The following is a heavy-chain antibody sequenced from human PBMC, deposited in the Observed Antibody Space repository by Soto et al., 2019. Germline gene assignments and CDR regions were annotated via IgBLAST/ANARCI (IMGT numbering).Heavy chain of an antibody. CDR2: ISYDGSNK. V-gene: IGHV3-30-3*01. D-gene: IGHD3-22*01. Sequence: QVQLVESGGGVVQPGRSLRLSCAASGFTFSSYAMHWVRQAPGKGLEWVAVISYDGSNKYYADSVKGRFTISRDNSKNTLYLQMNSLRAEDTAVYYCARGGSSGYYYVTRFDYWGQGTLVPVSS. J-gene: IGHJ4*02. CDR1: GFTFSSYA. CDR3: ARGGSSGYYYVTRFDY.